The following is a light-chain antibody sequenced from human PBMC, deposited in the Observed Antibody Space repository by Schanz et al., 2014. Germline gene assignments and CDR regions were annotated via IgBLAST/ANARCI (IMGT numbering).Light chain of an antibody. J-gene: IGKJ4*01. CDR1: QSVTSTY. CDR2: AAS. Sequence: EIVLTQSPGTLSLSPGERATLSCRASQSVTSTYLAWYQQKPGQAPRLLIYAASFRATGISDRFSGSGFGTEFTLTISRLEPEDFAVYYCQQYSKSPLTFGGGTKVEI. V-gene: IGKV3-20*01. CDR3: QQYSKSPLT.